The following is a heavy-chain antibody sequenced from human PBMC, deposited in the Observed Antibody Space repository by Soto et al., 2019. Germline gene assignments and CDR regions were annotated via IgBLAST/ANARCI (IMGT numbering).Heavy chain of an antibody. V-gene: IGHV4-34*01. J-gene: IGHJ1*01. CDR1: GGSFSGYY. CDR2: INHSGST. CDR3: ARGSWGRHGSGSYYNAPNAEYFQH. Sequence: SETLSLTCAVYGGSFSGYYWSWIRQPPGKGLEWIGEINHSGSTNYNPSLKSRVTISVDTSKNQFSLKLSSVTAADTAVYYCARGSWGRHGSGSYYNAPNAEYFQHWGQGTLVTVSS. D-gene: IGHD3-10*01.